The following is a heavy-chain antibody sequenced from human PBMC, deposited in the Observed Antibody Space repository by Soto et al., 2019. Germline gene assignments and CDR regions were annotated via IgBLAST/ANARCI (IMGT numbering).Heavy chain of an antibody. CDR2: ISYSGST. Sequence: LSETLSLTCTVSCGSISSGNYYWSWIRQPPGKGLEWIGFISYSGSTYYSTSLKSRVTISVDTSKSQFSLNLSFVTAADTSVYYCATMGTPATGLYFFDYWGQGSLVTVSS. J-gene: IGHJ4*02. CDR3: ATMGTPATGLYFFDY. V-gene: IGHV4-30-4*01. CDR1: CGSISSGNYY. D-gene: IGHD2-15*01.